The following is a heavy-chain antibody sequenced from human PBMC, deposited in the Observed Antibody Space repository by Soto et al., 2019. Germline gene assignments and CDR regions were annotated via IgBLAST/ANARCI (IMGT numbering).Heavy chain of an antibody. CDR2: ISAYNGNT. CDR3: ATRYYYDSSDTGALGY. J-gene: IGHJ4*02. V-gene: IGHV1-18*04. CDR1: GYTFTSYG. Sequence: GASVKVSCKASGYTFTSYGISWVRQAPGQGLEWMGWISAYNGNTNYAQKLQGRVTMTTDTSTSTAYMELRSLRSDDTAVYYCATRYYYDSSDTGALGYWGQGTLVTVSS. D-gene: IGHD3-22*01.